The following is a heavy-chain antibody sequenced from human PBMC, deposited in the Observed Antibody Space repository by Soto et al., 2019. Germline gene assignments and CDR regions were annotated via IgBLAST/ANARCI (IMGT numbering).Heavy chain of an antibody. CDR1: GYTFTNFG. D-gene: IGHD2-15*01. V-gene: IGHV1-18*01. CDR3: ARVVTPLDY. Sequence: QVQLVQSGAEVKKPGASVKVSCKASGYTFTNFGISWVRQAPGQVLEWMGWISAYNGNTNYAQNFQGRVTMTTDTTTSAAYLELRSLRSYDTAVYYCARVVTPLDYWGQGTLVTVSS. CDR2: ISAYNGNT. J-gene: IGHJ4*02.